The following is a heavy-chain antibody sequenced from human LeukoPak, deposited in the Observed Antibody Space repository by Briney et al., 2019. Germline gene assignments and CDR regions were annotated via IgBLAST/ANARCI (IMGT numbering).Heavy chain of an antibody. CDR2: ISSTDSTI. Sequence: GGSLRLSCAASGFTFSNYEMNWVRQAPGKGLEWVSYISSTDSTIYYADSVKGRFTITRDNAKNSLYLQMNNLRTEETTVYYCATDDYGSGSLDYWGQGTLVTVSS. D-gene: IGHD3-10*01. CDR1: GFTFSNYE. V-gene: IGHV3-48*03. CDR3: ATDDYGSGSLDY. J-gene: IGHJ4*02.